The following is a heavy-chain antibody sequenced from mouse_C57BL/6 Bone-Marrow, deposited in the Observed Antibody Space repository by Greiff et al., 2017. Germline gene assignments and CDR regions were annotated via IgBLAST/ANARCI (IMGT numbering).Heavy chain of an antibody. CDR1: GFNINDDY. V-gene: IGHV14-4*01. D-gene: IGHD1-1*01. CDR2: IDPANGDT. J-gene: IGHJ4*01. CDR3: TTYYVAMDY. Sequence: VQLQPPGAELVRPGASVKLSCTASGFNINDDYMHWVKPRPEQGLEWLGWIDPANGDTEYASKFQGKATFTADTSSNTAYLQLSSLTSEDTAVYYCTTYYVAMDYWGQGTSVTVSS.